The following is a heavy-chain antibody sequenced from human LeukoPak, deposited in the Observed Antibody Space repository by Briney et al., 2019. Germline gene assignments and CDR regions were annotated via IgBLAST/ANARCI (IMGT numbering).Heavy chain of an antibody. CDR3: ARAYEYGWFDP. D-gene: IGHD3-16*01. CDR1: GYTFTGYY. V-gene: IGHV1-2*02. J-gene: IGHJ5*02. Sequence: ASVKVSCKASGYTFTGYYLHWVRQAPGQGLEWMGWINPKSGGTNYAQKFQGRVTMTRDTSINTGNMELNWLRSDDTAVYYCARAYEYGWFDPWGQGTLVTISS. CDR2: INPKSGGT.